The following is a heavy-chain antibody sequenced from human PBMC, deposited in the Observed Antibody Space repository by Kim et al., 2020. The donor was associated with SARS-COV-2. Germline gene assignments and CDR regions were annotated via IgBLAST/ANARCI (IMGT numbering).Heavy chain of an antibody. CDR3: ARGGAVLRFLEWLSSYFDY. CDR1: GYTFSNYA. D-gene: IGHD3-3*01. CDR2: INAGSGNT. J-gene: IGHJ4*01. Sequence: ASVKVSCKASGYTFSNYAMHWVRQAPGQRLEWMGWINAGSGNTEYSQKFQGRLIITRDTSASTAYMELGSLSSEDTAVYYCARGGAVLRFLEWLSSYFDYWGQEPWSPSP. V-gene: IGHV1-3*01.